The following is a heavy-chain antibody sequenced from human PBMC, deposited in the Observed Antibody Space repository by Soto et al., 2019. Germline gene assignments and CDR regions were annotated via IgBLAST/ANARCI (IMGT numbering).Heavy chain of an antibody. CDR1: GFTFSSYE. CDR2: ISSSGSTI. D-gene: IGHD6-19*01. Sequence: GSLRVSCAVSGFTFSSYEMNWVRQAPGKGLEWVSYISSSGSTIYYADSVKGRFTISSDNAKNSLCLQLNSLRAEDTAVYYCARDRGKWLEAAFDIWGQGTMVTVSS. CDR3: ARDRGKWLEAAFDI. V-gene: IGHV3-48*03. J-gene: IGHJ3*02.